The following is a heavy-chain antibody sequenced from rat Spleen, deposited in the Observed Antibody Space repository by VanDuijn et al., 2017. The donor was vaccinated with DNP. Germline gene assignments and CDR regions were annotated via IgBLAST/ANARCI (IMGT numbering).Heavy chain of an antibody. Sequence: EVQLVESGGGLVQPGRSLKLSCAASGFTFSNYDMAWVRQAPTKGLEWVAAIVTSGGNTYYRDSVKGRFTVSRDDAKSTLYLQMDSLRSEDTATYYCTRPVFKYGSYEGWFPYWGQGTLVTVSS. CDR3: TRPVFKYGSYEGWFPY. V-gene: IGHV5-25*01. CDR1: GFTFSNYD. J-gene: IGHJ3*01. CDR2: IVTSGGNT. D-gene: IGHD1-3*01.